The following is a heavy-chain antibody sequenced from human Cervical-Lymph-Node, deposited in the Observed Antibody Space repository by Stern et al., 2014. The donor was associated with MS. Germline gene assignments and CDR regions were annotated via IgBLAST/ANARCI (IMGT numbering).Heavy chain of an antibody. CDR2: VYYTGTP. Sequence: QLQLQESGPGLVKPSETLSLTCTVSGASVSSGSYYWGWIRQSPGKRLEWIGYVYYTGTPYSNPSLSSRVTISLDTSNNHFFLTLPSVTATDTAVYYCARHDQFLGGMDVWGQGTTVTVSS. V-gene: IGHV4-39*01. J-gene: IGHJ6*02. CDR1: GASVSSGSYY. D-gene: IGHD3-3*01. CDR3: ARHDQFLGGMDV.